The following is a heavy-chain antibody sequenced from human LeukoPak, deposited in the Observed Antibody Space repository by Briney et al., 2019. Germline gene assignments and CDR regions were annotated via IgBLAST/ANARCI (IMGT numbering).Heavy chain of an antibody. CDR3: AGHYYDILTGYPHGGNWFDP. CDR2: ISAYNGNT. V-gene: IGHV1-18*01. CDR1: GYTFTSYG. Sequence: GASVKVSCKASGYTFTSYGISWVRQAPGQGLEWMGWISAYNGNTNYAQKLQGRVTITADKSTSTAYMELSSLRSEDTAVYYCAGHYYDILTGYPHGGNWFDPWGQGTLVTVSS. J-gene: IGHJ5*02. D-gene: IGHD3-9*01.